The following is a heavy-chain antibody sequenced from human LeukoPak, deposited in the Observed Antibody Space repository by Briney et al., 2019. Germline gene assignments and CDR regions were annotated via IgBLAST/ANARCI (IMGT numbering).Heavy chain of an antibody. CDR3: ATGSTTSYYHFDY. Sequence: PGGSLRLSCAASGFIFDDYTMHCVRQAPGKNLEWVSLITWDGSSTDYSDSVKGRFTISRDNNKNTLFLQMNGLRTEDSAFYYCATGSTTSYYHFDYWGRGTLVTVSS. CDR1: GFIFDDYT. V-gene: IGHV3-43*01. CDR2: ITWDGSST. D-gene: IGHD2-2*01. J-gene: IGHJ4*02.